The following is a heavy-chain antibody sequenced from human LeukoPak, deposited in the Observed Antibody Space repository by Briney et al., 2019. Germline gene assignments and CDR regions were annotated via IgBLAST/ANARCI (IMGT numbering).Heavy chain of an antibody. D-gene: IGHD6-13*01. J-gene: IGHJ4*02. Sequence: SETLSLTCAVYGGSFSGYYWSWIRQPPGKGLEWIGEINHSGSTNYNPSLKSRVTISVDTSKNQFSLKLSSVTAADTAVYYCARATGSSWYWSPFDYWGRGTLVTVSS. CDR1: GGSFSGYY. CDR2: INHSGST. V-gene: IGHV4-34*01. CDR3: ARATGSSWYWSPFDY.